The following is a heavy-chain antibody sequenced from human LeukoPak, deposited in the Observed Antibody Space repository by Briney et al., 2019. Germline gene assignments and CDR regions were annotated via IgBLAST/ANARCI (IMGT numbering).Heavy chain of an antibody. Sequence: ASVKVSCKASGYTFTGYYMHWVRQAPGQGLEWMGRINPNSGGTNYAQKFQGRVTMTRDTSISTAYMELSRLRSDDTAVYYCARAGYSSSRTNWFDPWGQGTLVTVSS. J-gene: IGHJ5*02. CDR2: INPNSGGT. CDR3: ARAGYSSSRTNWFDP. D-gene: IGHD6-13*01. CDR1: GYTFTGYY. V-gene: IGHV1-2*06.